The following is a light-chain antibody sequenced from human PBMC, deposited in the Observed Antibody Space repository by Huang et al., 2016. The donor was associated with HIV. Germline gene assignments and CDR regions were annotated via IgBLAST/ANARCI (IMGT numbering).Light chain of an antibody. Sequence: DIVMTQSPSSLSASVGDRVTITCQASQDITNYLNWYQQRPGKAPKVLIYDAASLETGVPSRFSGSGSGKEFTFTSSSLQPEDTATYYCQQYDNLPLTFGGGTKVEI. CDR1: QDITNY. CDR2: DAA. J-gene: IGKJ4*01. CDR3: QQYDNLPLT. V-gene: IGKV1-33*01.